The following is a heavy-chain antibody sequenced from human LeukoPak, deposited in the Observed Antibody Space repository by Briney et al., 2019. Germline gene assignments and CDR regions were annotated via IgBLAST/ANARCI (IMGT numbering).Heavy chain of an antibody. CDR3: ARGSYSGYDY. Sequence: PGGSLRLSCAASGFTVSSNHMSWVRQAPGKGLEWVSVICSGGSTYYADSVEGRFTISRDNSKNTLYLQMNSLRAEDTAVYYCARGSYSGYDYWGQGTLVTVSS. CDR1: GFTVSSNH. J-gene: IGHJ4*02. D-gene: IGHD5-12*01. V-gene: IGHV3-66*01. CDR2: ICSGGST.